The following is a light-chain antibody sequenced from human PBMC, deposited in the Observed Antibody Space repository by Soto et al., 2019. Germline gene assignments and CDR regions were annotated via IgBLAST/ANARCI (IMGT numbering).Light chain of an antibody. CDR3: SSHAGINNVV. CDR1: SSDICGYNY. J-gene: IGLJ3*02. Sequence: QPVLTQPPSASGSPGQSVAISCTGTSSDICGYNYVSWYQQHPGKAPKLMIYEVTKRPSGVPDRFSGSKSGNTASLTVSGLQAEDEADYYCSSHAGINNVVFGEGTKLTVL. V-gene: IGLV2-8*01. CDR2: EVT.